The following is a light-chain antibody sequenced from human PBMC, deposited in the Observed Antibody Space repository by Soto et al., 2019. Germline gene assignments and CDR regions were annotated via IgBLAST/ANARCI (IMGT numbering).Light chain of an antibody. J-gene: IGKJ2*01. V-gene: IGKV3-15*01. CDR1: QSVSSS. CDR2: GAS. Sequence: EIVMTQSPATLSVSPGERATLTCRASQSVSSSLAWYQQKPGRAPRLLIYGASTRATGIPARFSGSRSGTEFTLTISSLQSEDFAVYYCQQYGSSPYTVGQGTKVDSK. CDR3: QQYGSSPYT.